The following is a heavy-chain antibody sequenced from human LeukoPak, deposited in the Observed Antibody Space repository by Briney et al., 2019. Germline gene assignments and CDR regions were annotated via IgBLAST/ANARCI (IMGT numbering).Heavy chain of an antibody. J-gene: IGHJ4*02. CDR2: ISYDGSNK. CDR3: AEGRWLVYYFDY. CDR1: GFTFSSYG. Sequence: GGSLRLSCAASGFTFSSYGMHWVRQAPGKGLEWVAVISYDGSNKYYADSVKGRFTISRDNSKNTLYLQMNSLRAEDTAVYYCAEGRWLVYYFDYWGQGTLVTVSS. V-gene: IGHV3-30*18. D-gene: IGHD6-19*01.